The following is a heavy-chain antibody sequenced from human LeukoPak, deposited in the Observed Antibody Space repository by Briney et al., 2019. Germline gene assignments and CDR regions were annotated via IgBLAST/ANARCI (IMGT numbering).Heavy chain of an antibody. J-gene: IGHJ6*03. CDR2: IYYSGST. CDR1: GGSFSGYY. V-gene: IGHV4-34*01. CDR3: ARESMTTVTASYYYYMDV. Sequence: SETLSLTCTVYGGSFSGYYWSWIRQPPGKGLEWIGSIYYSGSTYYNPSLKSRVTISVDTSKNQFSLKLSSVTAADTAVYYCARESMTTVTASYYYYMDVWGKGTTVTVSS. D-gene: IGHD4-11*01.